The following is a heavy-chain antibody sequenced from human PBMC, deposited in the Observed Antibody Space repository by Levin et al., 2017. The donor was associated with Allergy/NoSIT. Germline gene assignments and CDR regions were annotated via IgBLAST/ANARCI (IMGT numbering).Heavy chain of an antibody. Sequence: GGSLRLSCAASGFTFSSYAMSWVRQAPGKGLEWVSAISGSGGSTYYADSVKGRFTISRDNSKNTLYLQMNSLRAEDTAVYYCAKGSPYCSGGSCYSFFDYWGQGTLVTVSS. CDR3: AKGSPYCSGGSCYSFFDY. CDR1: GFTFSSYA. J-gene: IGHJ4*02. D-gene: IGHD2-15*01. V-gene: IGHV3-23*01. CDR2: ISGSGGST.